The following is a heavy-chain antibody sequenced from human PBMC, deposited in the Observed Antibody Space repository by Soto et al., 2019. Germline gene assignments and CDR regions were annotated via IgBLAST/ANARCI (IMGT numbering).Heavy chain of an antibody. D-gene: IGHD2-15*01. Sequence: QVQLVQSGAEVKKPGASVKVSCKASGYIFTNYAMHWVRQAPGQRLEWMGWINAGNGNTKYSQKFQHRVTITRDTSASTANMELSSLRSEDTAVYYCAKATPVFEIWVLPAIYFDYWGQGTLVTVSS. J-gene: IGHJ4*02. CDR2: INAGNGNT. CDR3: AKATPVFEIWVLPAIYFDY. V-gene: IGHV1-3*01. CDR1: GYIFTNYA.